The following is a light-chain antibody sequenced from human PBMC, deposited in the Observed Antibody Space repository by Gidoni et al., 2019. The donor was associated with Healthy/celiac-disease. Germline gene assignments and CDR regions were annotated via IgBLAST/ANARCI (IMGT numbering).Light chain of an antibody. Sequence: QSVLPQPPSVSGAPGPRVTISCTGSSSNSGAGYDVHWYQQLPGTAPKLLIYGNSNRPAGVPDRFSGSKSGTSASLAITGLQAEDEADYYCQSYDSSLSGFYVFGTGTKVTVL. CDR3: QSYDSSLSGFYV. CDR2: GNS. CDR1: SSNSGAGYD. V-gene: IGLV1-40*01. J-gene: IGLJ1*01.